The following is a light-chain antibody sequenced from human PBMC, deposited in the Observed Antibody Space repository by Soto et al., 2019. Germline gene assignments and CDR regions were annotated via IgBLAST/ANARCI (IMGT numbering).Light chain of an antibody. V-gene: IGLV2-14*01. Sequence: QSVLTQPASVSGSPGQSITISCTGTSSDVGGYNYVSWYQQHPGKAPKLIIYGVSYRPSGVSNRFSGSKSGNTASLTISGLQAEDEADYYCSSYTSSSSFGVFGGGTKLTVL. CDR3: SSYTSSSSFGV. J-gene: IGLJ3*02. CDR2: GVS. CDR1: SSDVGGYNY.